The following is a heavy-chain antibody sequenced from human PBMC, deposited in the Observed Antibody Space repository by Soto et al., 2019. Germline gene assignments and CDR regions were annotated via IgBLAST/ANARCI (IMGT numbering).Heavy chain of an antibody. J-gene: IGHJ4*02. CDR1: GYTFTMYG. V-gene: IGHV1-18*01. D-gene: IGHD6-13*01. CDR2: ISTYNGNT. Sequence: QVQLVQSGAEVKKPGASVKVSCKTSGYTFTMYGISWVRQAPEQGLEWMGWISTYNGNTNSAQKFQGRVTMTTATSTSTAYMELRSLRSDDTAVYYCARSPYTNSWYYFDYWGQGTLVTVSS. CDR3: ARSPYTNSWYYFDY.